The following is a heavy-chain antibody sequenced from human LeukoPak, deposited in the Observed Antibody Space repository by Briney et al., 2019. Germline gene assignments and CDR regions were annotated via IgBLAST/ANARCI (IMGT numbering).Heavy chain of an antibody. Sequence: ASVKVSCKVSGYTLTELSMHWVRQAPGKGLEWMGGFDPEDGETIYAQKFQGRVTMTEDTSTDTAYMELSSLRSEDTAVYYCATEFQWLVQGPAYYYYGMDVWGQGTTATVSS. J-gene: IGHJ6*02. CDR2: FDPEDGET. CDR1: GYTLTELS. V-gene: IGHV1-24*01. D-gene: IGHD6-19*01. CDR3: ATEFQWLVQGPAYYYYGMDV.